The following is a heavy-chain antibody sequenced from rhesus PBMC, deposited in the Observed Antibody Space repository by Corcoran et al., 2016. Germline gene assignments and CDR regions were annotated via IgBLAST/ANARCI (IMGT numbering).Heavy chain of an antibody. J-gene: IGHJ4*01. V-gene: IGHV3-54*02. CDR3: AEGLIAAADPGGYFDY. CDR2: ISYDGSKK. CDR1: GFTFSSYG. Sequence: EVQLVESGGGLVQPGGSLRLSCAASGFTFSSYGMHWVRQAPGKGLEWVAVISYDGSKKYNAYSVKDRFTSSRDNSKKMLYLQMNNLKLEDTAVYYCAEGLIAAADPGGYFDYWGQGVLVTVSS. D-gene: IGHD6S26*01.